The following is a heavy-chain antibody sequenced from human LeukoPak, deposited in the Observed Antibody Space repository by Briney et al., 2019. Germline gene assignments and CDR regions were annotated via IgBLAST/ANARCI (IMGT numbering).Heavy chain of an antibody. CDR3: AKSTRDLDDAFDI. CDR1: GFTFSGYG. V-gene: IGHV3-30*18. J-gene: IGHJ3*02. D-gene: IGHD1-1*01. Sequence: GGSLRLSCAASGFTFSGYGMHWVRQAPGKGLEWVAVISYDGSNKYYADSVKGRFTISRDNSKNTLYLQMNSLRAEDTAVYYCAKSTRDLDDAFDIWGQGTMVTVSS. CDR2: ISYDGSNK.